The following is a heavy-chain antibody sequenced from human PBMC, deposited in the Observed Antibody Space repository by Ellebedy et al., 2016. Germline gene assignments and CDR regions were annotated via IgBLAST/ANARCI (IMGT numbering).Heavy chain of an antibody. Sequence: ASVQVSCKASGYTFTGYAINWVRQAPGQGLEWMGWIGTNTGNPTYAQGFTGRFVFSLDTSVSTAFLEISNLKVEDTAVYYCAREYIYDGTSYYYDFDLWGQGALVTVSS. CDR3: AREYIYDGTSYYYDFDL. CDR2: IGTNTGNP. J-gene: IGHJ4*02. CDR1: GYTFTGYA. D-gene: IGHD3-10*01. V-gene: IGHV7-4-1*02.